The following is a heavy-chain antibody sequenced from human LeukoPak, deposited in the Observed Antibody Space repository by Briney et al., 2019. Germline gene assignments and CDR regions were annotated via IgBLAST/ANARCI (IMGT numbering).Heavy chain of an antibody. CDR1: GSTFSSYS. CDR2: ISSSSSYI. D-gene: IGHD2-15*01. J-gene: IGHJ4*02. Sequence: AGGSLRLSCAASGSTFSSYSMNWVRQAPGKGPEWVSSISSSSSYIYYADSVKGRFTISRDNAKNSLYLQMNSLRAEDTAVYYCAREGEDRYCSGGSCYYFDYWGQGTLVTVSS. V-gene: IGHV3-21*01. CDR3: AREGEDRYCSGGSCYYFDY.